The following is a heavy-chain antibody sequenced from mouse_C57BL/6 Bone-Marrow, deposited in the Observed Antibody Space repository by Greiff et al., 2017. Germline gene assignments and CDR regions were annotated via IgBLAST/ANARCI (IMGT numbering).Heavy chain of an antibody. D-gene: IGHD2-1*01. CDR1: GFNIKDDY. V-gene: IGHV14-4*01. Sequence: EVQLQQSGAELVRPGASVTLSCTASGFNIKDDYMHWVKQRPEQGLEWIGWIDPENGDTEYASKFPGKATITADPSSNTAYLPRSSRTSEDTAVDYCTTDGNYGEYYCDYWGQGTTRTVSS. CDR3: TTDGNYGEYYCDY. CDR2: IDPENGDT. J-gene: IGHJ2*01.